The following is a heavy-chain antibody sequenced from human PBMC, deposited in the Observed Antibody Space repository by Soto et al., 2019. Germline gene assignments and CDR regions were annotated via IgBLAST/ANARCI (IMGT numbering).Heavy chain of an antibody. CDR3: ARGLVGSTPPP. Sequence: GASVKVSCTASGYTFSSYDFNWVRQATGQGLEWMGWMNPNSGNTGYAQKFQGRVTMTRNTSISTAYMELSSLRSEDTAVYYCARGLVGSTPPPWGQGTLVTVSS. J-gene: IGHJ5*02. D-gene: IGHD2-8*02. CDR2: MNPNSGNT. CDR1: GYTFSSYD. V-gene: IGHV1-8*01.